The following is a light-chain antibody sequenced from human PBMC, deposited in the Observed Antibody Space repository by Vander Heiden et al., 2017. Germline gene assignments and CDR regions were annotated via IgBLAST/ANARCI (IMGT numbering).Light chain of an antibody. CDR1: SRSVSTNYY. Sequence: QTVVTQEPSFSVSPGGTVTLTCGLSSRSVSTNYYPSWYQQTPDQSPRTLIYSTNTRSSGVPDRFSGSILGNTAALTITGAQADDESDYYCVLYMGSGISVFGGGTKLTVL. CDR3: VLYMGSGISV. J-gene: IGLJ2*01. V-gene: IGLV8-61*01. CDR2: STN.